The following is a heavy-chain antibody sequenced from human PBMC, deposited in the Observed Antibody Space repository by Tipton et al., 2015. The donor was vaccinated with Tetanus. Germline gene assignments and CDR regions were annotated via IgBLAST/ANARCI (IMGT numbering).Heavy chain of an antibody. CDR3: ARGLTERNAFDI. D-gene: IGHD1-1*01. J-gene: IGHJ3*02. CDR2: IYYSGST. V-gene: IGHV4-31*03. Sequence: TLSLTCTVSGGSISSGGYYWSWIRQHPGKGLEWIGYIYYSGSTYYNPSHKSRVTISVDTSKNQFSLKLSSVTAADTAVYYCARGLTERNAFDIWGQGTMVTVSS. CDR1: GGSISSGGYY.